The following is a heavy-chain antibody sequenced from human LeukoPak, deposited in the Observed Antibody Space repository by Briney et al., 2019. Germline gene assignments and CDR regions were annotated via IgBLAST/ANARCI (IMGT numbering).Heavy chain of an antibody. D-gene: IGHD4-17*01. V-gene: IGHV4-4*07. J-gene: IGHJ2*01. CDR2: IYTSGST. CDR1: GGSISSYD. Sequence: PSETLSLTCTVSGGSISSYDWNWIRQPAGKGLEWIGRIYTSGSTNYNPSLKSRVTISVDKSKNQFSLKLSSVTAADTAVYYCARDLGDYYFDLWGRGTLVTVSS. CDR3: ARDLGDYYFDL.